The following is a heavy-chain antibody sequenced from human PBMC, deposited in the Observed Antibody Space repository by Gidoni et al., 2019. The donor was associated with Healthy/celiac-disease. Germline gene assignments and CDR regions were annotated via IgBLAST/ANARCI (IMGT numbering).Heavy chain of an antibody. CDR2: IWYDGSNK. V-gene: IGHV3-33*01. CDR1: GFTFSSYG. D-gene: IGHD5-12*01. J-gene: IGHJ4*02. CDR3: ASGSTNDYFDY. Sequence: QVQLVESGGGVAQPGRSLRHSCAASGFTFSSYGMHWVRQAPGKGREWVAVIWYDGSNKYYADSVKGRFTISRDNSKNTLYLQMNSLRAEDTAVYYCASGSTNDYFDYWGQGTLVTVSS.